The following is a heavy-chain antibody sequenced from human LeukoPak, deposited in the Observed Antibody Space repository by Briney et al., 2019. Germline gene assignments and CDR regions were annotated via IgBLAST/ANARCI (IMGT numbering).Heavy chain of an antibody. CDR3: AKPQPDSSGWLFDY. Sequence: GGSLRLSCAASGFTFSSYGMSWVRQAPGKGLEWVSGISGSGSDGSTYYADSVKGRFTISRDNSKNTLYLQMNSLRAEDTAVYYCAKPQPDSSGWLFDYWGQGTLVTVSS. CDR2: ISGSGSDGST. V-gene: IGHV3-23*01. J-gene: IGHJ4*02. D-gene: IGHD6-19*01. CDR1: GFTFSSYG.